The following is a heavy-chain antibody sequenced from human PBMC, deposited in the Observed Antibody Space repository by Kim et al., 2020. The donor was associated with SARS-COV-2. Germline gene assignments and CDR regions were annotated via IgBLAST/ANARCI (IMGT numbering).Heavy chain of an antibody. J-gene: IGHJ4*02. V-gene: IGHV3-9*01. Sequence: GGSLRLSCAASGFTFDDYAMHWVRQAPGKGLEWVSGISWNSGSIGSADSVKGRFTITRDNAKNSLYLQMNSLRAEDTALYYCAKAKLAYSFSSWGQGTLV. D-gene: IGHD1-7*01. CDR1: GFTFDDYA. CDR3: AKAKLAYSFSS. CDR2: ISWNSGSI.